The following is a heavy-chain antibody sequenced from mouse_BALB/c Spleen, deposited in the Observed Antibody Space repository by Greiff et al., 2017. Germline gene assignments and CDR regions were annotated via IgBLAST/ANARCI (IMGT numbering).Heavy chain of an antibody. J-gene: IGHJ3*01. CDR2: IYPSDSYT. CDR3: TTGFAY. CDR1: GYTFTSYR. Sequence: VQLQQPGAELVRPGASVKLSCKASGYTFTSYRINWVKQRPGQGLEWIGNIYPSDSYTNYNQKFKDKATLTVDKSSSTAYMQLSSPTSEDSAVYYCTTGFAYWGQGTLVTVSA. V-gene: IGHV1-69*02.